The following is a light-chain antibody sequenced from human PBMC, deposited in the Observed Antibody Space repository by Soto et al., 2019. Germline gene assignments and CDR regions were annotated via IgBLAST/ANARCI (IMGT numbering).Light chain of an antibody. CDR1: QSVSRNY. V-gene: IGKV3-20*01. Sequence: VLTQTPGTLSLSPGESATLSCRASQSVSRNYLAWYQQKPGQAPRLLIFDASTRAPGIPDRFSGSGSEADFTLTISRLEAEDFAVYHCQQYATSPLTFGGGTKV. J-gene: IGKJ4*01. CDR2: DAS. CDR3: QQYATSPLT.